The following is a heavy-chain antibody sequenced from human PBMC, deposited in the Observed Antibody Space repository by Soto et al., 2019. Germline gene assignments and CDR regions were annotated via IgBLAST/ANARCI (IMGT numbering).Heavy chain of an antibody. CDR2: IDWDDDK. CDR3: ARIRETGTVPRSYYMDV. V-gene: IGHV2-70*11. Sequence: SGPTLVNPTQTLTLTCTFSGFSLSTSGMCVSWIRQPPGKALEWLARIDWDDDKYYSTSLKTRLTISKDTSKNQVVLTMTNMDPVDTATYYCARIRETGTVPRSYYMDVWGKGTTVTVSS. J-gene: IGHJ6*03. CDR1: GFSLSTSGMC. D-gene: IGHD1-1*01.